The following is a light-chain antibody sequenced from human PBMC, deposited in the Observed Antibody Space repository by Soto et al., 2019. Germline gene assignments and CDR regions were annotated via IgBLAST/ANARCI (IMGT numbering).Light chain of an antibody. V-gene: IGLV2-14*01. CDR3: SSYTSSSTLV. CDR2: GVS. CDR1: SSDVGGHNT. J-gene: IGLJ2*01. Sequence: QTVVTQPASVSGSPGQSITISCTGTSSDVGGHNTVSWYQKHPDKAPQLLIFGVSLRPSAISTRFSGSKSGNTASLTISGLQPEDEADYFCSSYTSSSTLVFGGGTKVTVL.